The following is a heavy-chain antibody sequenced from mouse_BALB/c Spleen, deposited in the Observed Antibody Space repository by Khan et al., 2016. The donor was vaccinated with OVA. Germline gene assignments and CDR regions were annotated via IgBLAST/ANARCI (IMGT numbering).Heavy chain of an antibody. CDR2: ISSGGTP. CDR3: VREAYRYDEYYFDY. CDR1: GFTFSSYV. Sequence: EVMLVESGGDLVKPGGSLKLSCAVSGFTFSSYVMSWVRRTPEKRLEWVASISSGGTPAYPDSLKGRFTISRDNARNIMYLQMSSLRSEDTAMYYCVREAYRYDEYYFDYWGQGTTLTVSS. V-gene: IGHV5-6-5*01. D-gene: IGHD2-14*01. J-gene: IGHJ2*01.